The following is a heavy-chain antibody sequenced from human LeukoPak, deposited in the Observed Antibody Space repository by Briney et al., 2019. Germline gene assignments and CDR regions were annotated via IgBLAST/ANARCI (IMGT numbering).Heavy chain of an antibody. CDR2: ISSSSSYT. J-gene: IGHJ4*02. D-gene: IGHD6-19*01. V-gene: IGHV3-11*06. Sequence: GGSLRLSCAASGFTFSDYYMSWIRQAPGKGLEWVSYISSSSSYTNYADSVKGRFTISRDNSKNTLYLQMNSLRAEDTAVYYCARDLTYSSGWSYFDYWGQGTLVTVSS. CDR1: GFTFSDYY. CDR3: ARDLTYSSGWSYFDY.